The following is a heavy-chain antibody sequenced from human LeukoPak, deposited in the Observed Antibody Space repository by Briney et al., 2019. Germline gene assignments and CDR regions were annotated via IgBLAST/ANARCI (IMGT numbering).Heavy chain of an antibody. J-gene: IGHJ4*02. CDR2: ISWDGGST. CDR1: GFTFDDYA. V-gene: IGHV3-43D*03. D-gene: IGHD5-18*01. Sequence: GGSLRLSCAASGFTFDDYAMHWVRQAPGKGLEWVSLISWDGGSTYYADSVKGRFTISRDNSKNSLYLQMNSLRAEDTALYYCAKIAIRGYSYGLYFDYWGQGTLVTVSS. CDR3: AKIAIRGYSYGLYFDY.